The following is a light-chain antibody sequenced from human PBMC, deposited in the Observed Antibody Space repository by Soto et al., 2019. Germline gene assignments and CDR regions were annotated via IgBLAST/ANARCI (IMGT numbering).Light chain of an antibody. CDR3: MQGPHWLPT. V-gene: IGKV2-30*01. CDR2: KVS. J-gene: IGKJ4*01. Sequence: DVVMTQSPLSLPVTLGQAASISCRSSQGLVYGDGHTYMHWFQQRPGQSPRRLIYKVSNRDSGVPDRFSGSASGTNFTLKISRVEGEDVGVYYCMQGPHWLPTFGGGTKVEI. CDR1: QGLVYGDGHTY.